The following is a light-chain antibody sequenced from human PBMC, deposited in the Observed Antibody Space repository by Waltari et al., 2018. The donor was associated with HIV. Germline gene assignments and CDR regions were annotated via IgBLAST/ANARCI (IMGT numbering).Light chain of an antibody. CDR2: GAS. CDR1: RSLLHTSNNKQY. Sequence: DIVMTQSPDYLVVSAGERATINCPASRSLLHTSNNKQYVAWYQVKAGQPPQVVNHGASVRDSGPHDRFSGGGARADFTLAIDDVQAEVVALYYCQQYCSLPPTFGPGTQLQIK. CDR3: QQYCSLPPT. V-gene: IGKV4-1*01. J-gene: IGKJ2*01.